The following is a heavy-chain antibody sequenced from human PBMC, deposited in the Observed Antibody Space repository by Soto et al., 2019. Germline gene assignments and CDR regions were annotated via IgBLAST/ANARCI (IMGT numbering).Heavy chain of an antibody. D-gene: IGHD3-10*01. V-gene: IGHV1-8*01. CDR1: GNTFTSYD. Sequence: ASVKVSCKASGNTFTSYDINWVRQATGHGLEWMGWINPNSGNIGYAQKFQGRVTMTRATAIRTAYMEVSRLRSDDMAVYYGARGRASGSYYLLDYWGQGTLVTVSS. CDR3: ARGRASGSYYLLDY. CDR2: INPNSGNI. J-gene: IGHJ4*02.